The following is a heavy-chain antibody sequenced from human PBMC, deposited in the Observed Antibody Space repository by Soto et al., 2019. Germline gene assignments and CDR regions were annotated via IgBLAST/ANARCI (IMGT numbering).Heavy chain of an antibody. D-gene: IGHD6-13*01. Sequence: QVQLVESGGGVVQPGRSLRLSCAASGFTFSSYGMHWVRQAPGKGLEWVAVISYDGSNKYYADSVKGRFTISRDNSKNTLYLQMNSLRAEDTAVYYCAKDSSSSWYPLRYYYYYYGMDVWGQGTTVTVSS. CDR2: ISYDGSNK. CDR3: AKDSSSSWYPLRYYYYYYGMDV. CDR1: GFTFSSYG. V-gene: IGHV3-30*18. J-gene: IGHJ6*02.